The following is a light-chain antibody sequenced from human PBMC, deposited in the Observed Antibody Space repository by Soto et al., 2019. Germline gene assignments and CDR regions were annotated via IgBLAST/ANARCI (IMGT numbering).Light chain of an antibody. V-gene: IGKV3-11*01. CDR1: QSVAGY. Sequence: LVLTQSPATQSLSPGERATLSCRASQSVAGYLAWYQQKPGQGPRPLIYDTSNRATGAPPRFSGSGSGTDFTLTISSLEPEDFAIYYCQHRSDWRMYTFGQGTKVDIK. CDR3: QHRSDWRMYT. J-gene: IGKJ2*01. CDR2: DTS.